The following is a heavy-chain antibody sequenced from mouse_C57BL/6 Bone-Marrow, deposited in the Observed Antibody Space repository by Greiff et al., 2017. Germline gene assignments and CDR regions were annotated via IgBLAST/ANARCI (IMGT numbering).Heavy chain of an antibody. Sequence: EVQVVESGGGLVKPGGSLKLSCAASGFTFSSYAMSWVRQTPEKRLEWVATISDGGSYTYYPDNVKGRFTISRDNAKNNLYLQMSHLKSEDTAMYYCAIDGLPPWFAYWGQGTLVTVSA. CDR2: ISDGGSYT. J-gene: IGHJ3*01. CDR1: GFTFSSYA. V-gene: IGHV5-4*01. D-gene: IGHD2-4*01. CDR3: AIDGLPPWFAY.